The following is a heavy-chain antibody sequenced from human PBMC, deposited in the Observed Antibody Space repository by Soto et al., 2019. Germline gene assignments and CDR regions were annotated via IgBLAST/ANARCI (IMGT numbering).Heavy chain of an antibody. J-gene: IGHJ2*01. D-gene: IGHD3-10*01. V-gene: IGHV3-23*01. Sequence: EVQLLDSGGGLVQPGGSLRLSCTASGITVSTYALNWVRQAPGKGLEWVSGFSGSDDDADYADSVKGRFTISRDDSKKTVYLHMRSLRGEDTAVYYCVTRSRGVPYWVAPDHYFDLWGRGTLVTVSS. CDR2: FSGSDDDA. CDR1: GITVSTYA. CDR3: VTRSRGVPYWVAPDHYFDL.